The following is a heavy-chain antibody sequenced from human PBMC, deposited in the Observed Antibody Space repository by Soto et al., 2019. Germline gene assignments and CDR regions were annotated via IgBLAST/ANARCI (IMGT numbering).Heavy chain of an antibody. CDR1: GFTFSSYG. V-gene: IGHV3-33*01. Sequence: PGGSLRLSCAASGFTFSSYGMHWVRQAPGKGLERVAVIWYDGSNKYYADSVKGRFTISRDNSKNTLYLQMNSLRAEGTGVYFCARDRGRWLPPVYPWFDPWGQGTLVTVSS. J-gene: IGHJ5*02. CDR2: IWYDGSNK. CDR3: ARDRGRWLPPVYPWFDP. D-gene: IGHD6-19*01.